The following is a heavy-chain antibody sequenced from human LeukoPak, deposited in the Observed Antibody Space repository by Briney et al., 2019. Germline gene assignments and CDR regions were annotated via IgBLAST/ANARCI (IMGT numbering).Heavy chain of an antibody. Sequence: PSETLSLTCTVSGGSISSGTYHWGWIRQPPGKGLEWIGSIYYSGDTYYDPSLQSRVTISVDASKNQISLKLTSVTAADTAMYYCACTSKWEQVDFDYRGQGTLVTVSS. CDR1: GGSISSGTYH. D-gene: IGHD1-26*01. J-gene: IGHJ4*02. CDR3: ACTSKWEQVDFDY. CDR2: IYYSGDT. V-gene: IGHV4-39*01.